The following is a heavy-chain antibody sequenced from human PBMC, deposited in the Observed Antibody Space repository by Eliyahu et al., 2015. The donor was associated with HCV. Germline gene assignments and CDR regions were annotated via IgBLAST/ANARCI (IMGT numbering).Heavy chain of an antibody. CDR1: GGSXXSSSYY. CDR3: ARRFPNYYDSSGYDY. V-gene: IGHV4-39*01. CDR2: IYYSGST. D-gene: IGHD3-22*01. J-gene: IGHJ4*02. Sequence: QLQLQESGPGLVKPSETLSLXCTVSGGSXXSSSYYWGWIRQPPGKGLEWIGSIYYSGSTYYNPSLKSRVTISVDTSKNQFSLKLSSVTAADTAVYYCARRFPNYYDSSGYDYWGQGTLVTVSS.